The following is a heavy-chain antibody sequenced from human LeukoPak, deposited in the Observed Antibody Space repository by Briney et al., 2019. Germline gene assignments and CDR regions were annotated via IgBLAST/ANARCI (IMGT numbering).Heavy chain of an antibody. CDR1: GGSISSYY. J-gene: IGHJ2*01. Sequence: PSETLSLTCTVSGGSISSYYWSWIRQPPGKGLEWIGYIYYSGSTNYNPSLKSRVTISVDTPKNQFSLKLSSVTAADTAVYYCARARGYCSGGRCHHWYFDLWGRGTLVTVSS. CDR3: ARARGYCSGGRCHHWYFDL. V-gene: IGHV4-59*08. CDR2: IYYSGST. D-gene: IGHD2-15*01.